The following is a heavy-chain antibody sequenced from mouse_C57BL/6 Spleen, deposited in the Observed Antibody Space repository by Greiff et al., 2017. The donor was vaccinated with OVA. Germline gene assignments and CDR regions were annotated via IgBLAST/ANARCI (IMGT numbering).Heavy chain of an antibody. CDR3: ARGGVRDYDEDYAMDY. Sequence: VQLQQPGTELVKPGASVKLSCKASGYTFTSYWMHWVKQRPGQGLEWIGNINPSNGGTNYNEKFKSKATLTVDKSSSTAYMQLSSLTSEDSAVYYCARGGVRDYDEDYAMDYWGQGTSVTVSS. V-gene: IGHV1-53*01. CDR1: GYTFTSYW. J-gene: IGHJ4*01. D-gene: IGHD1-1*01. CDR2: INPSNGGT.